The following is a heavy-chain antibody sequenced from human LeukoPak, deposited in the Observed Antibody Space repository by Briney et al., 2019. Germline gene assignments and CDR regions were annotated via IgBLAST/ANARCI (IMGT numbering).Heavy chain of an antibody. CDR3: ARGTTVVKSYFDY. Sequence: GGSLRLSCAASGFTFSSYWMHWVRQAPGKGLVWVSRINADGSNITYADSVKGRFTISRDNAKNTLYLQMNSLRAEDTAVYYCARGTTVVKSYFDYWGQGTLVTVSS. CDR1: GFTFSSYW. J-gene: IGHJ4*02. CDR2: INADGSNI. D-gene: IGHD4-23*01. V-gene: IGHV3-74*01.